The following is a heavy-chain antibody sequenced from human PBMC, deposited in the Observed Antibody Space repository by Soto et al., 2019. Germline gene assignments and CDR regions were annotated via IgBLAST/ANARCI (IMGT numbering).Heavy chain of an antibody. V-gene: IGHV4-59*01. D-gene: IGHD5-12*01. CDR1: GGSISSYY. CDR2: IYYSGST. CDR3: ARLGDGYNRY. J-gene: IGHJ4*02. Sequence: WETLSLTCTVSGGSISSYYWSWIRQPPGKGLEWIGYIYYSGSTNYNPSLKSRVTISVDTSKNQFSLKLSSVTAADTAVYYCARLGDGYNRYWGQGTLVTVSS.